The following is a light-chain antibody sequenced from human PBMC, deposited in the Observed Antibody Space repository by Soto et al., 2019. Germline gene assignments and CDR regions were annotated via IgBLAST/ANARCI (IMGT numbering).Light chain of an antibody. Sequence: QSALTQAASVSRSPGQSFTISCTGTSSDIGGSDYVSWYQKHPGKAPKVIIYEVSDRPSGVSDRFSGSKSGNTASLTISGLQAEDEADYYCSSYVTSGTLVFGGGTKLTVL. J-gene: IGLJ3*02. CDR1: SSDIGGSDY. CDR2: EVS. V-gene: IGLV2-14*01. CDR3: SSYVTSGTLV.